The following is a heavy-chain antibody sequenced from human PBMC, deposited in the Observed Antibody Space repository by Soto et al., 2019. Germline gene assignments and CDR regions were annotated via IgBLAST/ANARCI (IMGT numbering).Heavy chain of an antibody. CDR1: GFTFTTCG. CDR3: ASNYYDFWSGYYDYYYLDV. Sequence: QVQLVESGGGVVQPGRSLRLSCAASGFTFTTCGMHWVRQAPGKGLEWVALISHDGSNKYYAESVKGRFTISRDNSKNTLKLQMNSLRAEDTAVYYCASNYYDFWSGYYDYYYLDVWGKGTTVTVSS. D-gene: IGHD3-3*01. V-gene: IGHV3-30*03. J-gene: IGHJ6*03. CDR2: ISHDGSNK.